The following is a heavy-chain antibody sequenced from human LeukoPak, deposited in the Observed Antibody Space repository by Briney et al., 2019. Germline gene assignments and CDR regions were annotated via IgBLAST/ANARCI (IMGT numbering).Heavy chain of an antibody. Sequence: GGSLRLSCAASGFTVSGNYMTWIRQAPGEGLEWLSYITSSGGSTHYADSVKGRFTIFRDNAKNSLYLQMNSLRADDTAVYYCARVRYTMVRGVTYFDYWGQGTLVTVSS. J-gene: IGHJ4*02. V-gene: IGHV3-11*01. CDR2: ITSSGGST. D-gene: IGHD3-10*01. CDR1: GFTVSGNY. CDR3: ARVRYTMVRGVTYFDY.